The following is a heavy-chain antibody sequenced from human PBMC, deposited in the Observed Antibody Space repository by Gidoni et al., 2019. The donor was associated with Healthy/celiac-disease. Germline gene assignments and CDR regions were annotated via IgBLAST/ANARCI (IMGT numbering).Heavy chain of an antibody. V-gene: IGHV1-2*02. CDR2: INPNSGGT. CDR1: GYTFTGYY. Sequence: QVQLVQSGAEVKKPGASVKASCKASGYTFTGYYMHWVRQAPGQGLEWMGWINPNSGGTNYAQKFQGRVTMTRDTSISTAYMELSRLRSDDTAVYYCARPSTRLYYDSSGYYRYWGQGTLVTVSS. J-gene: IGHJ4*02. CDR3: ARPSTRLYYDSSGYYRY. D-gene: IGHD3-22*01.